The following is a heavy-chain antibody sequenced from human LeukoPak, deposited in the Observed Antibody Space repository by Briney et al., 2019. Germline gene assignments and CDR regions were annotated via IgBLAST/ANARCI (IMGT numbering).Heavy chain of an antibody. CDR2: ISYDGSNK. CDR3: ARGGAQSPPYYDFWSGHFDY. Sequence: PGGSLRLSCAASGFTFSSYAMHWVRQAPGKGLEWVAVISYDGSNKYYADSVKGRFTISRDNSKNTLYLQMNSLRAEDTAVYYCARGGAQSPPYYDFWSGHFDYWGQGTLVTVSS. V-gene: IGHV3-30*04. J-gene: IGHJ4*02. D-gene: IGHD3-3*01. CDR1: GFTFSSYA.